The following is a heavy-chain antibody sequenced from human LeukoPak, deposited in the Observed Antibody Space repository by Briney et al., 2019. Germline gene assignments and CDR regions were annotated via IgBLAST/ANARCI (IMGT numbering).Heavy chain of an antibody. Sequence: PGGSLRLSCAASGLTFSASAMNWVRQAPGKGLEWVSAISGSGGSTYYADSVKGRFSISRDNSRNTLFLQMNSLRAEDTAKYYCAKDLRVLDYWGQGALVTVSS. CDR3: AKDLRVLDY. CDR1: GLTFSASA. D-gene: IGHD3-3*01. J-gene: IGHJ4*02. V-gene: IGHV3-23*01. CDR2: ISGSGGST.